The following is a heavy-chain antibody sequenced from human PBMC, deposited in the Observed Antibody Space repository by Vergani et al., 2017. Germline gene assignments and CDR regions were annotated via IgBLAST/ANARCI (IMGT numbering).Heavy chain of an antibody. CDR2: IDPSDSYT. D-gene: IGHD5-18*01. CDR3: ARGKAVDTAMGYYYGMDV. J-gene: IGHJ6*02. CDR1: GYSFTSYW. Sequence: VQLVQSGAEVKKPGESLRISCKGSGYSFTSYWISWVRQMPGKGLEWMGRIDPSDSYTNYSPSFQGHVTISAAKSISTAYLQWRSLKASDTAMYYCARGKAVDTAMGYYYGMDVWGQGTTVTVSS. V-gene: IGHV5-10-1*01.